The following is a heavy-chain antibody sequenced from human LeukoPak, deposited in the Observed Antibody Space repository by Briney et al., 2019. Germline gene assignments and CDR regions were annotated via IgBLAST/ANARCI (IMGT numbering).Heavy chain of an antibody. J-gene: IGHJ6*02. CDR1: GFTFSSYG. CDR2: ISYDGSNK. CDR3: AKDQIHIVVGLYGMDV. Sequence: GRSLRLSCAASGFTFSSYGMHWVRQAPGKGLEWVAVISYDGSNKYYADSVKGLFTISRDNPKNTLYLQMNSLSAEDTAVYYCAKDQIHIVVGLYGMDVWGQGTTVTVSS. D-gene: IGHD2-15*01. V-gene: IGHV3-30*18.